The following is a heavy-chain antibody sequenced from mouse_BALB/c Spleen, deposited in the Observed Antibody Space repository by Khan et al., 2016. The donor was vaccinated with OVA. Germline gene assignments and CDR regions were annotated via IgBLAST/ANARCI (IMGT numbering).Heavy chain of an antibody. D-gene: IGHD2-14*01. Sequence: QVQLQQSGAELARPGASVKMSCKASGYTFTSYTIHWIKERPGQGLEWIGNINPSNGYTNYNQKFKDQATLTTDKSSTTAYLQLSSLTSDDSAVYSCVRDGAYHRNDDWLAYWGQGTLVTVSA. CDR3: VRDGAYHRNDDWLAY. CDR1: GYTFTSYT. J-gene: IGHJ3*01. V-gene: IGHV1-4*01. CDR2: INPSNGYT.